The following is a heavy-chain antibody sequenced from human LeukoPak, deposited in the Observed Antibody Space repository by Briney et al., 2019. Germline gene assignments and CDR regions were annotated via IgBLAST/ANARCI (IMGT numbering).Heavy chain of an antibody. CDR3: ARPGPGIAAAAHYFDY. Sequence: SETLSLTCAVSGGSISSSNWWSWVRQPPGKGLEWIGEIYHSGSTNYNPSLKSRVTISVDKSKNQFSLKLSSVTAADTAVYYCARPGPGIAAAAHYFDYWGQGTLVTVSS. CDR2: IYHSGST. V-gene: IGHV4-4*02. J-gene: IGHJ4*02. CDR1: GGSISSSNW. D-gene: IGHD6-13*01.